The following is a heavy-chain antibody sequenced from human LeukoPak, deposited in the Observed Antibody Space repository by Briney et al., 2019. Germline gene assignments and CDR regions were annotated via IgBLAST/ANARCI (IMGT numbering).Heavy chain of an antibody. D-gene: IGHD1-26*01. V-gene: IGHV3-30*04. CDR1: GFTFSSYA. CDR3: AKDLVGATPNDY. CDR2: ISYDGSNK. Sequence: GGSLRLSCAASGFTFSSYALHWVRQAPGKGLEWVAVISYDGSNKYYADSVKGRFTISRDNSKNTLYLQMNSLRAEDTAVYYCAKDLVGATPNDYWGQGTLVTVSS. J-gene: IGHJ4*02.